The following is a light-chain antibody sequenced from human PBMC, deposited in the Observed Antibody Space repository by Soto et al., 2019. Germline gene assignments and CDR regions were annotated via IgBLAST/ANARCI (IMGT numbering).Light chain of an antibody. CDR3: QQYESTPPT. CDR1: QSVLYSSNNKNY. J-gene: IGKJ2*01. Sequence: DIVMTQSPDSLAVSLGERATINCKSSQSVLYSSNNKNYLAWYQQRPGQPPKLLIYWASTRESGVPDRFSGSGSGTDFTLTITRLQAEDVAVYYCQQYESTPPTLGQGTKLEI. V-gene: IGKV4-1*01. CDR2: WAS.